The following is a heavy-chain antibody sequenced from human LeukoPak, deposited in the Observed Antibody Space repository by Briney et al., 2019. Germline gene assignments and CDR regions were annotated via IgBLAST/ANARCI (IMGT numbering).Heavy chain of an antibody. CDR2: IYYSGST. Sequence: SETLSLTCTVSGGSISSSSYYWGWIRQPPGKGLEWIGSIYYSGSTYYNPSLKSRVTISVDTSKNQFSLKLSSVTAADTAVYYCARVDAGIAAAGQRAYFQHWGQGTLVTVSS. V-gene: IGHV4-39*07. J-gene: IGHJ1*01. CDR3: ARVDAGIAAAGQRAYFQH. D-gene: IGHD6-13*01. CDR1: GGSISSSSYY.